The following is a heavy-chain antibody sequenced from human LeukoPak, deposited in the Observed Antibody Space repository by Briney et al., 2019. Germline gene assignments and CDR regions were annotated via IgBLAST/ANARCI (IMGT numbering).Heavy chain of an antibody. CDR1: GLTFSSYW. D-gene: IGHD6-13*01. CDR2: INSDGSST. Sequence: GGSLRLSCAASGLTFSSYWMHWVRHAPGKGLVWVSRINSDGSSTSYADSVKGRFTISRDNAKNTLYLQMNSLRAEDTAVYYCARDQGSSWRSDYWAREPWSPSPQ. V-gene: IGHV3-74*01. J-gene: IGHJ4*02. CDR3: ARDQGSSWRSDY.